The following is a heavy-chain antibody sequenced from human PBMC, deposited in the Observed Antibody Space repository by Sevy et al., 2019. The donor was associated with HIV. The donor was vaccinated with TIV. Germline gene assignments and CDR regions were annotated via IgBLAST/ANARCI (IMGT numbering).Heavy chain of an antibody. V-gene: IGHV3-49*03. J-gene: IGHJ4*02. CDR2: IRSKDYGGAT. Sequence: GGSLRLSCTGSGFTFSDYAMSWFRQAPGMGLEWVGFIRSKDYGGATEYAASVKGRFTISRDDSKSIADLQMNSLKTEDTAVYYCTRGYYYDSSCYSDYWGQGTLVTVSS. CDR1: GFTFSDYA. CDR3: TRGYYYDSSCYSDY. D-gene: IGHD3-22*01.